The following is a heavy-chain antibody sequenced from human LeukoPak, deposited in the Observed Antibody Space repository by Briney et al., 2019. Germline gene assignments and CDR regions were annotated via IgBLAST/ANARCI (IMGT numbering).Heavy chain of an antibody. CDR1: GFTFSRHG. Sequence: GGSLRLSCAASGFTFSRHGMHWVRQAPGKGLEWVAFIRYDGSDKYYADSVKGRFTISRDNSENTLYLQVNSLRPEDTAMYYCAKGFYYCSDGCPQYYYYMDVWGKGTTVIVSS. CDR3: AKGFYYCSDGCPQYYYYMDV. J-gene: IGHJ6*03. V-gene: IGHV3-30*02. D-gene: IGHD2-15*01. CDR2: IRYDGSDK.